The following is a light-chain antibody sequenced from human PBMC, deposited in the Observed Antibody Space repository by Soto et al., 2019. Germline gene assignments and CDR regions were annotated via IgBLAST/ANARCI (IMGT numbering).Light chain of an antibody. CDR2: DVS. J-gene: IGLJ2*01. CDR1: SSDVSSYRY. Sequence: QSVLTQPASVSGSPGQSITISCAGTSSDVSSYRYVSWYQQHPGKAPKLMLYDVSLRPSGISYRFSGSKSGDTASLTISGLQAEDEADYYCSSYTTNSVVFGGGTQLTVL. CDR3: SSYTTNSVV. V-gene: IGLV2-14*03.